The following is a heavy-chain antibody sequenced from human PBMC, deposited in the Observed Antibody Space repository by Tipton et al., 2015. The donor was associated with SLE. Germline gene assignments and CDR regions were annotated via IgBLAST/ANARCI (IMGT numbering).Heavy chain of an antibody. J-gene: IGHJ3*02. D-gene: IGHD5-12*01. CDR2: IYYSGSS. CDR3: ARQNIVATRGAFDS. CDR1: GGSISSTTYY. Sequence: TLSLTCTVSGGSISSTTYYWGWIRQPPGKGLEWIGIIYYSGSSYCNPSLKSRVTISVDTSKNQFSLRLSSVTAADTAVYYCARQNIVATRGAFDSWGQGTMVTVSS. V-gene: IGHV4-39*01.